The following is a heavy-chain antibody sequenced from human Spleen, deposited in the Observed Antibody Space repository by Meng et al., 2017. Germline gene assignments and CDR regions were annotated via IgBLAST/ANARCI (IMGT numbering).Heavy chain of an antibody. CDR1: GYSFPAYV. CDR2: INTYNGNP. V-gene: IGHV7-4-1*02. J-gene: IGHJ4*02. D-gene: IGHD6-13*01. CDR3: ARHRSSSWSDY. Sequence: QRVKSGSGLKKPWSSVKVSCKASGYSFPAYVMAWVRQVTGQGLEWMGWINTYNGNPTYAQDFTGRFVFSLDTSVSTAYLQISGLKAEDTAVYYCARHRSSSWSDYWGQGTLVTVSS.